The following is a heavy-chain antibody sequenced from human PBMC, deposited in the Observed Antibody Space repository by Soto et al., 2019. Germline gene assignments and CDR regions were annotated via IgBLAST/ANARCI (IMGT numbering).Heavy chain of an antibody. CDR2: ISPKSTYR. CDR1: GFPFSDYY. Sequence: PGGSLRLSCPTSGFPFSDYYMSWIRQAPGKGLEWLSHISPKSTYRNYADSVKGRFTISRDNTKSSLFLQMNSLGVEDTAVYYCVRGGGGGLFAHWGQGVLFTVAS. CDR3: VRGGGGGLFAH. D-gene: IGHD2-21*01. V-gene: IGHV3-11*06. J-gene: IGHJ1*01.